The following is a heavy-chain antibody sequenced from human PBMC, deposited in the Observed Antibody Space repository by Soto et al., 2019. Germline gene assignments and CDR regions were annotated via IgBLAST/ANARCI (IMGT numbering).Heavy chain of an antibody. V-gene: IGHV3-33*01. J-gene: IGHJ6*02. D-gene: IGHD5-18*01. CDR3: ARRADTAMATYTNYYYYGIDV. CDR1: GFTFSSYG. Sequence: QVQLVESGGGVVQPGRSLRLSCAASGFTFSSYGMHWVRQAPGKGLEWVAVIWYDGSNKYYADSVKGRFTISRDNSKNTLYLQMNSLRAEDTAVYYCARRADTAMATYTNYYYYGIDVWGQGTTVTVSS. CDR2: IWYDGSNK.